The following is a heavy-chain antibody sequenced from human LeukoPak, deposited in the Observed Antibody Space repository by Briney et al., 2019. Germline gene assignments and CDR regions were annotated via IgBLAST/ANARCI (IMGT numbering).Heavy chain of an antibody. V-gene: IGHV3-21*01. CDR1: GFTFSSYS. D-gene: IGHD3-22*01. J-gene: IGHJ4*02. CDR3: ARAPAHYYDSSDHYYVGESYFDY. Sequence: GGSLRLSCAASGFTFSSYSMNWVRQAPGKGLEWGSSIISSSSYIYYADSVKGRFTISRDNAKNSLYLQMNSLRAEDTAVYYCARAPAHYYDSSDHYYVGESYFDYWGQGTLVTVSS. CDR2: IISSSSYI.